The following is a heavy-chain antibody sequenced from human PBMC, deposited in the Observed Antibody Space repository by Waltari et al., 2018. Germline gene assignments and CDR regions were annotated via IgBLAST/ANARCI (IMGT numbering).Heavy chain of an antibody. CDR2: VYSSVST. CDR1: GGSISSRSYY. D-gene: IGHD6-19*01. Sequence: QVQLQESGPRLVKPSQTLSLTCTVSGGSISSRSYYWSWVRRPPGKGLRWIGYVYSSVSTYDNPALMTRVGISKHTSTNKFSLKLTSVTAADTAVYYCARVTAVTGTGGMDVWGQGTTVIVSS. J-gene: IGHJ6*02. V-gene: IGHV4-30-4*01. CDR3: ARVTAVTGTGGMDV.